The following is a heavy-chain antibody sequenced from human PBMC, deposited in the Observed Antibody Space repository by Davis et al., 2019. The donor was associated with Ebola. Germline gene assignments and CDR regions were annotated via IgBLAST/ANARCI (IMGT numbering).Heavy chain of an antibody. CDR2: ISYDGSNK. CDR1: GFTFSSYA. V-gene: IGHV3-30*04. D-gene: IGHD5-24*01. CDR3: ARGDGYNFWDH. J-gene: IGHJ4*02. Sequence: GESLKISCAASGFTFSSYAMHWVRQAPGKGLEWVAVISYDGSNKYYADSAKGRFTISRDNSKNTLYLQMNSLRAEDTAVYYCARGDGYNFWDHWGQGILVTVSS.